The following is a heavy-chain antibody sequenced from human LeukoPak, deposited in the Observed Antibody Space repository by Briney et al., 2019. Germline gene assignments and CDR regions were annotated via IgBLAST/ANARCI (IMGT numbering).Heavy chain of an antibody. D-gene: IGHD6-13*01. V-gene: IGHV3-30-3*01. CDR3: ARVKGGIAAAGNYFDY. CDR1: GFAFSSYA. CDR2: VSYDGGSK. J-gene: IGHJ4*02. Sequence: PGGSLRLSYAASGFAFSSYAMHRVRQGPGKGLEWVALVSYDGGSKYYADSVKGRITISRDNSKNTLHLQMNSLRTEDTAVYYCARVKGGIAAAGNYFDYWGQGTLVTVSS.